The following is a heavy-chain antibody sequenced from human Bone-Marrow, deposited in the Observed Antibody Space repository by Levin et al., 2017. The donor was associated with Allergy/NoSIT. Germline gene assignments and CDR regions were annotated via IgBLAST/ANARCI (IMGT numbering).Heavy chain of an antibody. Sequence: KTGGSLRLSCAAAGFPFSDYYMTWIRQAPGKGLEWVAYIGNSDGLRHVTDSVRGRFTISRDNDKKSVYLQMNNLRAEDTAIYYCVKEAWYKYDNWGQGTLVTVSS. CDR3: VKEAWYKYDN. J-gene: IGHJ4*02. V-gene: IGHV3-11*01. CDR1: GFPFSDYY. CDR2: IGNSDGLR. D-gene: IGHD1-14*01.